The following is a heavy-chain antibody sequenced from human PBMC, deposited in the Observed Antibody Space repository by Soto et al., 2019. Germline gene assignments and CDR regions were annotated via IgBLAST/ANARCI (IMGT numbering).Heavy chain of an antibody. D-gene: IGHD3-10*01. Sequence: SETLSLTCAVSGGSISSGGYSWSWIRQPPGKGLEWIGYIYHSGSTYYNPSLKSRVTISVDRSKNQFSLKLSSVTAADTAVYYCARHNYGSGSTYFDYWGQGTLVNVSS. J-gene: IGHJ4*02. CDR2: IYHSGST. V-gene: IGHV4-30-2*01. CDR3: ARHNYGSGSTYFDY. CDR1: GGSISSGGYS.